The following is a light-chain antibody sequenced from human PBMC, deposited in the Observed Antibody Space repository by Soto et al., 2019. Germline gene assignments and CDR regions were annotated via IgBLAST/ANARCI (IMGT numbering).Light chain of an antibody. CDR1: SSDVGGYNY. CDR3: SSYAGSNNVV. CDR2: EVS. J-gene: IGLJ2*01. V-gene: IGLV2-8*01. Sequence: QSALTQPPSASGSPGQSVTISCTGTSSDVGGYNYVSWYQQHPGKPPTLMIYEVSKRPSGVPERFSGSKSGNTAALTVSGLQAEDEADYYCSSYAGSNNVVFGGGTKLTVL.